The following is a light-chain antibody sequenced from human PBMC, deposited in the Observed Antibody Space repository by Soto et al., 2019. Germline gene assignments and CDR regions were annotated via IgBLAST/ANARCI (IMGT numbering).Light chain of an antibody. CDR3: QQYNSFSPYT. V-gene: IGKV1-5*01. Sequence: DIQMTQSPSTLSAFVGGRVTITCRASQSISGWLAWYQQKPGKAPKLLIFDASNLESGVPSRFSGSGSGTEFTLTISSLQPDDFATYYCQQYNSFSPYTFGQGTKLEI. CDR1: QSISGW. CDR2: DAS. J-gene: IGKJ2*01.